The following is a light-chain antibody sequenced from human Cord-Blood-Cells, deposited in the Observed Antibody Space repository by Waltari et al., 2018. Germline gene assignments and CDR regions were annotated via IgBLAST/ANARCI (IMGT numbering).Light chain of an antibody. Sequence: EIVMTQSPATLSVSPGERATLSGRASQSVSSNLAWYQQKPGQAPRHLIYGASTRATGIPARFSGSGSGTEFTLTISSLQSEDFAVYYCQQYNNWPPLTFGGGTKVEIK. CDR2: GAS. V-gene: IGKV3-15*01. J-gene: IGKJ4*01. CDR3: QQYNNWPPLT. CDR1: QSVSSN.